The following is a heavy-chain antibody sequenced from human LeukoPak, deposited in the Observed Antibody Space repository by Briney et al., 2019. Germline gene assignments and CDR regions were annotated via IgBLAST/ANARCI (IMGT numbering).Heavy chain of an antibody. D-gene: IGHD3-9*01. CDR1: GYTFTSYD. CDR3: ARGPPRGVLRYFDWLGHLWGRYYMDV. CDR2: MNPNSGNT. J-gene: IGHJ6*03. V-gene: IGHV1-8*01. Sequence: ASVKVSCKASGYTFTSYDINWVRQATGQGLEWMGWMNPNSGNTGYAQKFQGRVTMTRNTSISTAYMELSSLRPEDTAVYYCARGPPRGVLRYFDWLGHLWGRYYMDVWGKGTTVTISS.